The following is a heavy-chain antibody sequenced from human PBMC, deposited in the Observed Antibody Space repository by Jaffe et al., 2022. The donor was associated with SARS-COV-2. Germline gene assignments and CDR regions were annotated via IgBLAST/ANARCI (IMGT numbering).Heavy chain of an antibody. V-gene: IGHV7-4-1*02. J-gene: IGHJ4*02. CDR1: GYTFTSYA. CDR2: INTNTGNP. D-gene: IGHD6-19*01. Sequence: QVQLVQSGSELKKPGASVKVSCKASGYTFTSYAMNWVRQAPGQGLEWMGWINTNTGNPTYAQGFTGRFVFSLDTSVSTAYLQISSLKAEDTAVYYCASGENGSGRLKVNLFDYWGQGTLVTVSS. CDR3: ASGENGSGRLKVNLFDY.